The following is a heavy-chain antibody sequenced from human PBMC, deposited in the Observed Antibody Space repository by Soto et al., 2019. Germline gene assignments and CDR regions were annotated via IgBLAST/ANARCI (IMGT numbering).Heavy chain of an antibody. J-gene: IGHJ4*02. CDR2: IIPIFGTA. Sequence: GASVKVSCKASGGTFSSYAISWVRQAPGQGLEWMGGIIPIFGTANYAQKFQGRVTITADKSTSAAYMELSSLRSEDTAVYYCARDRLRYFDWLLYQWGQGTLVTVSS. D-gene: IGHD3-9*01. CDR1: GGTFSSYA. CDR3: ARDRLRYFDWLLYQ. V-gene: IGHV1-69*06.